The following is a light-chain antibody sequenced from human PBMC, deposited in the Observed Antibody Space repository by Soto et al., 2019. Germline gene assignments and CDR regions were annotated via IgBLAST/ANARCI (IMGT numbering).Light chain of an antibody. CDR3: CSYAGSSTVV. CDR2: EGS. CDR1: SSDVGSYNL. Sequence: QSALTQPASVSGSPGQSITISCPGTSSDVGSYNLVSWYQQHPGKAPKLMIYEGSKRPSGVSNRFSGSKSGNTASLTIFGLQAEDEDDYYCCSYAGSSTVVFGGGTKVTVL. V-gene: IGLV2-23*01. J-gene: IGLJ2*01.